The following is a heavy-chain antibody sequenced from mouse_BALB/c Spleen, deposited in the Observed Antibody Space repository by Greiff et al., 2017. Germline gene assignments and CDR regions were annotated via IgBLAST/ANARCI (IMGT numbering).Heavy chain of an antibody. CDR2: ISDGGSYT. D-gene: IGHD2-4*01. V-gene: IGHV5-4*02. CDR1: GFTFSAYY. J-gene: IGHJ3*01. Sequence: EVHLVESGGGLVKPGGSLKLSCAASGFTFSAYYMYWVRQTPEKRLEWVATISDGGSYTYYPDSVKGRFTISRDNAKNNLYLQMSSLKSEDTAMYYCARDRDDYDEGAWFAYWGQGTLVTVSA. CDR3: ARDRDDYDEGAWFAY.